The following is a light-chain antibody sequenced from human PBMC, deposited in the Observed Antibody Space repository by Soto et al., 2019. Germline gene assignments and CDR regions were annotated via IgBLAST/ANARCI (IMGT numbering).Light chain of an antibody. CDR1: QSISSW. J-gene: IGKJ1*01. Sequence: DIQMTQSPSTLSASVGGRVTITCRASQSISSWLAWYQQKPGKAPKLLIYKASSLESGVPSRFSGSGSGTEFTLTISSLQPDDFATYYCQQYNSYWTFGQGTQVEIK. CDR2: KAS. V-gene: IGKV1-5*03. CDR3: QQYNSYWT.